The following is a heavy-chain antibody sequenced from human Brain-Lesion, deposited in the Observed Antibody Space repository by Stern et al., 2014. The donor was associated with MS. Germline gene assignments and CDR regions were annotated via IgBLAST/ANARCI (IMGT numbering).Heavy chain of an antibody. V-gene: IGHV1-2*02. D-gene: IGHD3-3*01. CDR3: ARDQRGITIFGVVTDYYYLGMDV. CDR2: INPNTGGT. CDR1: GYIFTGYY. Sequence: VHLVESGAEVKKPGASVKVSCKTSGYIFTGYYIHWVRQAPGQGLEWMAWINPNTGGTWNAQNFHGRVTMSRDTYISTAYVELSSLTSDDTAVYYCARDQRGITIFGVVTDYYYLGMDVWGQGTTVTVSS. J-gene: IGHJ6*02.